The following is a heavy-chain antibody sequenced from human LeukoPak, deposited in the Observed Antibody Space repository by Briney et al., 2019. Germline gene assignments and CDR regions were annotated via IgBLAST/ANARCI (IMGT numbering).Heavy chain of an antibody. CDR1: GYSISSGYC. J-gene: IGHJ6*03. CDR3: ARVYAGSSWDYYYYMDV. V-gene: IGHV4-38-2*02. D-gene: IGHD6-13*01. CDR2: IYHTGTT. Sequence: SETLSLTCTVSGYSISSGYCWGWIRQPPGKGLEWIGSIYHTGTTYYNPSLKSRVTISVDTSKNQFSLRLSSVSAADTALYYCARVYAGSSWDYYYYMDVWGKGTTVTVSS.